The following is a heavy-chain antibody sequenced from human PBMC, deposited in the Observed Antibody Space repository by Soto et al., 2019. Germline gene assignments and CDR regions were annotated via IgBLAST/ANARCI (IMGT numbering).Heavy chain of an antibody. CDR1: GFTFSSYA. CDR2: ISGSGGST. Sequence: GGSLRLSCAASGFTFSSYAMSWVRQAPGKGLEWVSAISGSGGSTYYADSVKGRFTISRDNSKNTLYLQMNSLRAEDTAVYYCAKLTVAGLKSYYYYGMDVWGQGTTVTVSS. J-gene: IGHJ6*02. CDR3: AKLTVAGLKSYYYYGMDV. V-gene: IGHV3-23*01. D-gene: IGHD6-19*01.